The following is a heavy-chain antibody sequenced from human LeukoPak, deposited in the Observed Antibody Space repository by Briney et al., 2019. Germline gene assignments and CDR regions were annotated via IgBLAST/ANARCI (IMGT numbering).Heavy chain of an antibody. Sequence: ASVKVSCKASGYTFTSYGINWVRQAPGKGLEWMGGFDPEDGETIYAQKFQGRVTMTEDTSTDTAYMELSSLRSEDTAVYYCARVGRDGRSPGVYWGQGTLVTVSS. CDR3: ARVGRDGRSPGVY. CDR1: GYTFTSYG. D-gene: IGHD5-24*01. V-gene: IGHV1-24*01. CDR2: FDPEDGET. J-gene: IGHJ4*02.